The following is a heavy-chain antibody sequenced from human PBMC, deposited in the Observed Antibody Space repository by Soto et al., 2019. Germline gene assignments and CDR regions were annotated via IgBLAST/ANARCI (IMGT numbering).Heavy chain of an antibody. CDR3: ARDRVATTPHYYYGMDV. Sequence: GGSLRLSCAASGFTVSSNYMSWVRQAPGKGLEWVSVIYSGGSTYYADSVKGRFTISRDNSKNTLYLQMNSLRAEDTAVYYCARDRVATTPHYYYGMDVWGQGTTVTVSS. V-gene: IGHV3-53*01. D-gene: IGHD3-10*01. J-gene: IGHJ6*02. CDR1: GFTVSSNY. CDR2: IYSGGST.